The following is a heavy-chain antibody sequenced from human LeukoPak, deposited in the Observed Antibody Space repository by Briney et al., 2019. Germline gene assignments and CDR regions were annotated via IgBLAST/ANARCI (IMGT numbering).Heavy chain of an antibody. CDR3: ARVDIVVVVAAITFDP. CDR2: ISAQHGQT. Sequence: ASVKVSCKTSGYSENFYGITWVRQVAGQGLEWMGWISAQHGQTEYAPNSQDRVTMTTDTYTNTAYMELRSLRSDDTAVYYCARVDIVVVVAAITFDPWGQGTLVTVSS. J-gene: IGHJ5*02. D-gene: IGHD2-15*01. V-gene: IGHV1-18*01. CDR1: GYSENFYG.